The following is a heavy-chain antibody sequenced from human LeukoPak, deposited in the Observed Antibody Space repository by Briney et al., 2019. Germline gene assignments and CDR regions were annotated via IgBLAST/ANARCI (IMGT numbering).Heavy chain of an antibody. D-gene: IGHD2-2*01. J-gene: IGHJ4*02. CDR1: GYTFTSYG. CDR2: IIPIFGTA. V-gene: IGHV1-69*13. CDR3: ASAKYIVVVPAASLNFDY. Sequence: SVKVSCKASGYTFTSYGISWVRQAPGQGLEWMGGIIPIFGTANYAQKFQGRVTITADESTSTAYMELSSLRSEDTAVYYCASAKYIVVVPAASLNFDYWGQGTLVTVSS.